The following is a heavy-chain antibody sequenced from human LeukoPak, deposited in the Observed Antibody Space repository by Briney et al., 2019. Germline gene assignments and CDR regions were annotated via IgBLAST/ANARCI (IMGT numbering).Heavy chain of an antibody. Sequence: GGSLRLSCAASGFTFAKSWMAWVRQAPGKGLEWVANIKQDGSTKHYADSLKGRFTISRDNSRNPLYLQMYSLRADDTAVYYCARDTDGSLDYWGHGILVTVVS. CDR1: GFTFAKSW. V-gene: IGHV3-7*01. D-gene: IGHD1-26*01. J-gene: IGHJ4*01. CDR2: IKQDGSTK. CDR3: ARDTDGSLDY.